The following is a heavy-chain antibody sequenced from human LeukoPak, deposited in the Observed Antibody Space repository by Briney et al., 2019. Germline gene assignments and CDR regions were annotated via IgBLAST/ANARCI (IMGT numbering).Heavy chain of an antibody. CDR3: AKDLDSTGYFYGGDN. CDR2: ISISDSA. Sequence: GGSLRLSRAASGFTFSNYAMHWVRQAPRKGLEWVSLISISDSAHYADSVKGRFTISRDISTNTLYVQMNSLRAEDTAVYYCAKDLDSTGYFYGGDNWGQGTLVTVSS. CDR1: GFTFSNYA. J-gene: IGHJ4*02. V-gene: IGHV3-23*01. D-gene: IGHD3-22*01.